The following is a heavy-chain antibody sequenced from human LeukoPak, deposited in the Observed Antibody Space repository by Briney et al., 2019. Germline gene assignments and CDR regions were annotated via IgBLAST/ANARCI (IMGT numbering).Heavy chain of an antibody. CDR2: IYYSGST. V-gene: IGHV4-59*01. CDR3: ARGANYGSGSYLLNWFDP. CDR1: GGSISSYY. D-gene: IGHD3-10*01. Sequence: SETLSLTCTVSGGSISSYYWSWIRQPPGKGLEWIGYIYYSGSTNYNPSLKSRVTTSVDTSKNQFSLKLSSVTAADTAVYYCARGANYGSGSYLLNWFDPWGQGTLVTVSS. J-gene: IGHJ5*02.